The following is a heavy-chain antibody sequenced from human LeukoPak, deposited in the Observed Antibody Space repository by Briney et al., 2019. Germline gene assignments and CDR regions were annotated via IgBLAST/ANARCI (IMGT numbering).Heavy chain of an antibody. J-gene: IGHJ6*02. V-gene: IGHV4-59*08. Sequence: SETLSLTCTVSGGSISSYYWSWIRQPPGKGLEWIGYIYYSGSTNYNPSLKSRVTIAVDTSKNQFSLKLSSVTAADTAVYYCARHGYYYGMDVWGQGTTVTVSS. CDR3: ARHGYYYGMDV. CDR2: IYYSGST. CDR1: GGSISSYY.